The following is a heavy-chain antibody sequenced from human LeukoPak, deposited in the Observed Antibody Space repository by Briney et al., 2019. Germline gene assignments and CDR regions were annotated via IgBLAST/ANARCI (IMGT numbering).Heavy chain of an antibody. Sequence: GGSLRLSCAASGFSFDDYAMHWVRQAPGKGLEWVSLISWDGRSTYYADSVKGRFIISRDNSKNSLYLQINSLRPEDTAFYYCAKDPGAAGTGEYFQHWGQGTLVTVSS. J-gene: IGHJ1*01. D-gene: IGHD6-13*01. CDR3: AKDPGAAGTGEYFQH. V-gene: IGHV3-43D*03. CDR2: ISWDGRST. CDR1: GFSFDDYA.